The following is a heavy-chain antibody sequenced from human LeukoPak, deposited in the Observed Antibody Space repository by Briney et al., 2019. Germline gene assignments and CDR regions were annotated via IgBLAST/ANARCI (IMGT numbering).Heavy chain of an antibody. V-gene: IGHV3-66*01. Sequence: PGGSLRLSCAASGFTVSSNYMSWVRQAPGKGLEWVSVIYSGGSTYYADSVKGRFTISRDNSKNTLYLQMNSLRAEDTAVYYCARDYGSGSKYYYYYMDVWGKGTTVTISS. CDR1: GFTVSSNY. J-gene: IGHJ6*03. CDR2: IYSGGST. D-gene: IGHD3-10*01. CDR3: ARDYGSGSKYYYYYMDV.